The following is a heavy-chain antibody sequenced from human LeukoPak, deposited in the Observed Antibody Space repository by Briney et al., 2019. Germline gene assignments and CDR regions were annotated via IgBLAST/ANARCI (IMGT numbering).Heavy chain of an antibody. Sequence: SETLSLTCTVSGGSISRGSYHWRWIRQPAGKGLEWIGRFYTSGTPIYNPSLKSRVTILVDTFRNQFSLKLTSVTAADTAVYYCARGGIPDYWGQGILVTVSS. J-gene: IGHJ4*02. V-gene: IGHV4-61*02. CDR1: GGSISRGSYH. D-gene: IGHD2-21*01. CDR3: ARGGIPDY. CDR2: FYTSGTP.